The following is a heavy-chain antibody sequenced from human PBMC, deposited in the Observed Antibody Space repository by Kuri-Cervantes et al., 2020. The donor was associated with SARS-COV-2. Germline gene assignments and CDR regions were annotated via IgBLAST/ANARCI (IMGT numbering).Heavy chain of an antibody. CDR3: ASFSSVESGRDDY. CDR1: GGSISSGGYY. V-gene: IGHV4-31*03. Sequence: SETLSLTCTVSGGSISSGGYYWSWIRQHPGKGLEWVGYIYYSGSTYYNPSLKSRVIISVGTSKNQFSLKLSSVTAADTAVYYCASFSSVESGRDDYWGQGTLVTVSS. CDR2: IYYSGST. J-gene: IGHJ4*02. D-gene: IGHD2/OR15-2a*01.